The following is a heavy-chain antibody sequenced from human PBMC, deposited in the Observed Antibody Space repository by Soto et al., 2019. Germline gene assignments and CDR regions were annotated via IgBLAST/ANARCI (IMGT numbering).Heavy chain of an antibody. Sequence: GGSLRLSCAASGFTFSSYEMNWVRQAPGKGLEWVSYISSSGSTIYYADSVKGRFNISRDNSKSTLYLQMNSLRPEDTAVYYCAIVVGESNPGFWGQGTLVTVSS. J-gene: IGHJ4*02. D-gene: IGHD1-26*01. CDR2: ISSSGSTI. CDR3: AIVVGESNPGF. V-gene: IGHV3-48*03. CDR1: GFTFSSYE.